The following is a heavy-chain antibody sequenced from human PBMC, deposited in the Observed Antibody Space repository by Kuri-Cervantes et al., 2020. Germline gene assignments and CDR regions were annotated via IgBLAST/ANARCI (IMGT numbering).Heavy chain of an antibody. Sequence: SETLSLTCSVNGGSFTSYHWSWIRQPPGKGLEWIGEINHSGSTNYNPSLKSRVTISVDTSKNQFSLKLSSVTAADTAVYYCARGAGARPVKPRHFDYWGQGTLVTVSS. CDR2: INHSGST. D-gene: IGHD1-26*01. CDR1: GGSFTSYH. V-gene: IGHV4-34*01. CDR3: ARGAGARPVKPRHFDY. J-gene: IGHJ4*02.